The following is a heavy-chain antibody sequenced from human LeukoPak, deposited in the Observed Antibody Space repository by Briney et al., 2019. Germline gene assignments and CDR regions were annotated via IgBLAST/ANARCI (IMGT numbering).Heavy chain of an antibody. CDR1: GYTFTSYD. V-gene: IGHV1-8*01. CDR2: MNPNSGNT. Sequence: GASVKVSCKASGYTFTSYDINWVRQATGQGLEWMGWMNPNSGNTGYAQKFQGRVTMTRNTSISTAYMELSSLRSEDTAVYYCARARGGSRAAFWFDPWGQGTLVTVSS. CDR3: ARARGGSRAAFWFDP. J-gene: IGHJ5*02. D-gene: IGHD1-26*01.